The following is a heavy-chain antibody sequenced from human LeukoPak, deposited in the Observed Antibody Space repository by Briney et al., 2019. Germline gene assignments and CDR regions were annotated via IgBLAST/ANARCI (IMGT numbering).Heavy chain of an antibody. D-gene: IGHD2-2*01. CDR1: GGSISSSSYY. CDR3: ARLDCSSTSCYRYYYYGMDV. V-gene: IGHV4-61*05. Sequence: SETLSLTCTVSGGSISSSSYYWGWIRQPPGKGLEWIGYIYYSGSTNYNPSLKSRVTISVDTSKNQFSLKLSSVTAADTAVYYCARLDCSSTSCYRYYYYGMDVWGQGTTVTVSS. CDR2: IYYSGST. J-gene: IGHJ6*02.